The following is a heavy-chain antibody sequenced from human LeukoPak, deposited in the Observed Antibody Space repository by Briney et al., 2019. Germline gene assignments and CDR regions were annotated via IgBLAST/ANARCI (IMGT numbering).Heavy chain of an antibody. J-gene: IGHJ4*02. CDR2: IYYSGST. D-gene: IGHD6-19*01. CDR3: ARRLAVAGTVDY. Sequence: SETLSLTCSVSGGSFSSDYWSWIRQPPGKGLEWIGYIYYSGSTNYNPSLKSRVTISVDTSKNQFSLKLSSVTAADTAVYYCARRLAVAGTVDYWGQGTLVTVSS. CDR1: GGSFSSDY. V-gene: IGHV4-59*12.